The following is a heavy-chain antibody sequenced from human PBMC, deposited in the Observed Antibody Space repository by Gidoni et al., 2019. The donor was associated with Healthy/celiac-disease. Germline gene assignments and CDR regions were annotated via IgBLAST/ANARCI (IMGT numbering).Heavy chain of an antibody. D-gene: IGHD1-26*01. CDR1: GFTFSSYA. Sequence: EVQLVESGGGLVKHGGSLRLACAGYGFTFSSYAIIWVRQAPGQGLEWVSAISGSGGSTYYADSVKVRFTISRVNSKNTLYLQMNSLRAEDTAVYYCAKDMWELLEAAYWDYWGQGTLVTVSS. V-gene: IGHV3-23*04. CDR3: AKDMWELLEAAYWDY. CDR2: ISGSGGST. J-gene: IGHJ4*02.